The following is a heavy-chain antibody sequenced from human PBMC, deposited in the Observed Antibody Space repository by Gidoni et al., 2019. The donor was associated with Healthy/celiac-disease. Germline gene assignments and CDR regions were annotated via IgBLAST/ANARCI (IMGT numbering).Heavy chain of an antibody. CDR2: GST. Sequence: GSTYYNPSLKSRVTISVDTSKNQFSLKLSSVTAADTAVYYCARGRLGELSYIFDYWGQGTLVTVSS. V-gene: IGHV4-31*02. D-gene: IGHD3-16*02. CDR3: ARGRLGELSYIFDY. J-gene: IGHJ4*02.